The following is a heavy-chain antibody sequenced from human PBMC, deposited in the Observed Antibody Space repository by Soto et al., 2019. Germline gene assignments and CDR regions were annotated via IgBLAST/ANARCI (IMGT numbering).Heavy chain of an antibody. CDR3: ARLRIATNNYKWFDP. CDR1: GAALNSGNYY. J-gene: IGHJ5*02. Sequence: ASETLSLTCTVSGAALNSGNYYWSWIRQVPGKGLEWIGHIYVTGAVDYNPSLRDRITISQDTSERQFSLNLRLVTAADTAVYYCARLRIATNNYKWFDPWRQGTLVTVS. CDR2: IYVTGAV. D-gene: IGHD2-21*01. V-gene: IGHV4-31*03.